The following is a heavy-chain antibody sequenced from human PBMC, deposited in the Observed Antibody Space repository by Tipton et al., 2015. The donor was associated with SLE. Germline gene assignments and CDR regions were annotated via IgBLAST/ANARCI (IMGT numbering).Heavy chain of an antibody. Sequence: LSLTCTVSGGSISSHYWSWIRQPPGKGLEWIGYIFYSGSTNYNPSLKSRVTISVDTSKNQFSLKLSSVTAADTAVYYCARGSPRGAMVVVITTHWFDPWGQGTLVTVSS. J-gene: IGHJ5*02. CDR1: GGSISSHY. D-gene: IGHD3-22*01. V-gene: IGHV4-59*11. CDR2: IFYSGST. CDR3: ARGSPRGAMVVVITTHWFDP.